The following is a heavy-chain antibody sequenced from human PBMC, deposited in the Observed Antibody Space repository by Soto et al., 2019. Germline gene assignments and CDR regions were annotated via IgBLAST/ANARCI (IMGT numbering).Heavy chain of an antibody. CDR2: IYYSGST. Sequence: QLQLQESGPGLVKSSETLSLTCTVSGGSISSSSYYWGWIRQPPGKGLEWIGSIYYSGSTYYNPSLKSRVTISVDTSKNQFSLKLSSVTAADTAVYYCARPQSDPAVVAKIWFDPWGQGTLVTVSS. CDR1: GGSISSSSYY. CDR3: ARPQSDPAVVAKIWFDP. D-gene: IGHD2-21*02. V-gene: IGHV4-39*01. J-gene: IGHJ5*02.